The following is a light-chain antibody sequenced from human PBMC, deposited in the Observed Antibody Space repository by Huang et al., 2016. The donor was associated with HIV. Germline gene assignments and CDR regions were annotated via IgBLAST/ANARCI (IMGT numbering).Light chain of an antibody. J-gene: IGKJ2*01. V-gene: IGKV1-5*03. CDR3: QQYNSYSGVT. CDR1: QSISSW. Sequence: DIQMTQSPSTLSASVGDRVSITCRASQSISSWLAWHQHKPGKAPKLLIYKASNLESGVPSRFSDSGSGTEFTLTISSLQPDDVATYYCQQYNSYSGVTFGQGTKLEIK. CDR2: KAS.